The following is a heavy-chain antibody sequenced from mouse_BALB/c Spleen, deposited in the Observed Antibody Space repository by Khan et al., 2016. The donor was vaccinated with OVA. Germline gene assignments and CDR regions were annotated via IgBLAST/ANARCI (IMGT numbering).Heavy chain of an antibody. Sequence: QIQLVQSGPELKKPGETVKISCKASGFTFTNYGMNWVKQAPGKGLKWMGWINTYTGEPTYGDDFKGRFALSLETSASTAYLQINNLINEDMATYFCARISSYWYSDVWGAGTTVTVSS. CDR1: GFTFTNYG. CDR2: INTYTGEP. V-gene: IGHV9-1*02. J-gene: IGHJ1*01. CDR3: ARISSYWYSDV. D-gene: IGHD6-2*01.